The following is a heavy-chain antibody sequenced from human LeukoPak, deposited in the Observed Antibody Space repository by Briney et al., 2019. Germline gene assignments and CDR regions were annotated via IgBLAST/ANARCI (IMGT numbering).Heavy chain of an antibody. V-gene: IGHV3-74*01. CDR2: LYSDGSTT. CDR1: GFTFSNYW. J-gene: IGHJ4*02. CDR3: ARESWGGLDY. D-gene: IGHD3-16*01. Sequence: GVSLRLSCAASGFTFSNYWMHWVRQAPGGGLMWLSRLYSDGSTTAYAGSVKGRFTISRDNAKNTLYLQMNTLRAEDTAVYYCARESWGGLDYWGQGTLVTVPS.